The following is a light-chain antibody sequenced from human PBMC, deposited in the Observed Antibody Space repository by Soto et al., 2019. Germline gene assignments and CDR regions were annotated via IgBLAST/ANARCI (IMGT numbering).Light chain of an antibody. Sequence: GVRVTITCRPSLVIGNALARYQQKPGTVPKLLIHSASTLQSGVPSRFSGSGSGTDFTLTISSLQPEDVASYYCQKYDSAPTFGGGTKVDI. CDR2: SAS. V-gene: IGKV1-27*01. CDR1: LVIGNA. CDR3: QKYDSAPT. J-gene: IGKJ4*01.